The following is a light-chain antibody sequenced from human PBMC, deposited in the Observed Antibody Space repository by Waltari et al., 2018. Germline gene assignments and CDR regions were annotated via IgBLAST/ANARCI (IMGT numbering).Light chain of an antibody. CDR1: SSNIGTNY. J-gene: IGLJ2*01. Sequence: QSVLTQPPSVSAAPGQKVSISCSGSSSNIGTNYVSWYQQLPGTAPKLLIYETYIQPSGIPGRFSGARSGTSATLDITGLQTGDEADYYCGTWDAYLNAGIFGGGTKVTVL. CDR2: ETY. V-gene: IGLV1-51*02. CDR3: GTWDAYLNAGI.